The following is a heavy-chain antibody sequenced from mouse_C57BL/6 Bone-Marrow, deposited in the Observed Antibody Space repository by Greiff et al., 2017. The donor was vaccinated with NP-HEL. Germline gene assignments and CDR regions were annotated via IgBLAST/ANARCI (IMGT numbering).Heavy chain of an antibody. Sequence: DVMLVESGEGLVKPGGSLKLSCAASGFTFSSYAMSWVRQTPEKRLEWVAYISSGGDYIYYADTVKGRFTISRDNARNTLYLQMSSLKSEDTAMYYCTRVPYSNYDYWYFDVWGTGTTVTVSS. CDR1: GFTFSSYA. D-gene: IGHD2-5*01. CDR3: TRVPYSNYDYWYFDV. CDR2: ISSGGDYI. J-gene: IGHJ1*03. V-gene: IGHV5-9-1*02.